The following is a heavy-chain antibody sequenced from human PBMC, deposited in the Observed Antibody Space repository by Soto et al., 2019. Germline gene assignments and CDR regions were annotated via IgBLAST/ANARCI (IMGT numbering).Heavy chain of an antibody. D-gene: IGHD3-10*01. J-gene: IGHJ5*02. Sequence: GGSLRLSCAISGFTFSGSAIHWVRQASRKGLEWVGRIKSKANNYATAYTASVKGRFTISRDDSRNTAYLQMNSLRADDTAIYYCTRLYNNFKFDPWGQGTLVTVSS. CDR3: TRLYNNFKFDP. V-gene: IGHV3-73*01. CDR2: IKSKANNYAT. CDR1: GFTFSGSA.